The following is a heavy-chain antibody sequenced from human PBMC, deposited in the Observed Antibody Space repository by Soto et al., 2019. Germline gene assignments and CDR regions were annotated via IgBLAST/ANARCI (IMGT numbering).Heavy chain of an antibody. CDR2: ISAYNGNT. CDR1: GYTFTSYT. CDR3: AREGLRFDY. Sequence: QVQLVQSGAEVKKPGASVKVSCKASGYTFTSYTISWVRQARGQGLEWMGWISAYNGNTKYAQKLQGRVTMTTDTSTRTASMELRSLGSDDTAVYDCAREGLRFDYWGQGTLVTVSS. V-gene: IGHV1-18*01. J-gene: IGHJ4*02.